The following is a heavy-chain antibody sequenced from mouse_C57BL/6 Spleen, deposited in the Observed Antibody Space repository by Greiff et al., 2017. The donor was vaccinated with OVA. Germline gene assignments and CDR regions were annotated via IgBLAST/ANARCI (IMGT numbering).Heavy chain of an antibody. CDR1: GYTFTSYW. CDR2: IYPSDSET. CDR3: ARSPYSNYGYFDV. Sequence: QVQLQQPGAELVRPGSSVKLSCKASGYTFTSYWMDWVKQRPGQGLEWIGNIYPSDSETHYNQKFKDKATLTVDKSSNTAYMQLSSLTSEDSAVYYCARSPYSNYGYFDVWGTGTTVTVSS. V-gene: IGHV1-61*01. J-gene: IGHJ1*03. D-gene: IGHD2-5*01.